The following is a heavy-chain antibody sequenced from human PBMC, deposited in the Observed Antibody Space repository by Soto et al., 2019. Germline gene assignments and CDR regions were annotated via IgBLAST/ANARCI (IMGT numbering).Heavy chain of an antibody. V-gene: IGHV1-18*01. CDR1: GYTFTSYG. J-gene: IGHJ5*02. CDR2: ISAYNGNT. CDR3: ARIRQQLVGVWFDP. D-gene: IGHD6-13*01. Sequence: ASVKVSCKASGYTFTSYGISWVRQAPGQGLEWMGWISAYNGNTNYAQKLQGRLTISKDTSKSQVVLTMTNMDPVDTATYYCARIRQQLVGVWFDPWGQGTLVTVSS.